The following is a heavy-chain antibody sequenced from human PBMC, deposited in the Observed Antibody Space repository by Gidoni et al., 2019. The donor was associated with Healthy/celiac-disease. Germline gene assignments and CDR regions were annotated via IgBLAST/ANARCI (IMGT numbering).Heavy chain of an antibody. J-gene: IGHJ2*01. V-gene: IGHV3-74*01. CDR2: INSDGSST. Sequence: EVQLVESGGGLVQPGGSLRLSCAASGFTFSSYWMHWVRQAPGKGLVWVSRINSDGSSTSYADSVKGRFTISRDNAKNTLYLQMNSLRAEDTAVYYCASGPASLWYFDLWGRGTLVTVSS. CDR3: ASGPASLWYFDL. CDR1: GFTFSSYW.